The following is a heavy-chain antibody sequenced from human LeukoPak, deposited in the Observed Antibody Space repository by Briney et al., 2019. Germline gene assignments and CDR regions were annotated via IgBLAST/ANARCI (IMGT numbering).Heavy chain of an antibody. J-gene: IGHJ4*02. CDR3: ARLATVTTNFDY. Sequence: SETLSLTCTVSGGSISSTSYYWGWIRQPPGKGLEWIGSIYYSGSTYYNPSLKSRVTMSVDTSKNQFSLILSSVTAADTAVYYCARLATVTTNFDYWGQGTLVTVSS. D-gene: IGHD4-17*01. CDR1: GGSISSTSYY. V-gene: IGHV4-39*01. CDR2: IYYSGST.